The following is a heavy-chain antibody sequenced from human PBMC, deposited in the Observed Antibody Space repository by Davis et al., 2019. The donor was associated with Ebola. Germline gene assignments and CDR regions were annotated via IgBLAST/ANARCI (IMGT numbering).Heavy chain of an antibody. CDR2: FDPEDGET. CDR1: GYTFTGYY. D-gene: IGHD4-17*01. Sequence: ASVKVSCKASGYTFTGYYMHWVRQDPGQGLEWMGGFDPEDGETSYAQKFQGRVTMTEDTSTETAYMELSSLRSEDTAVYYCATGLNWSWVTNYYYYGMDVWGQGTTVTVSS. V-gene: IGHV1-24*01. J-gene: IGHJ6*02. CDR3: ATGLNWSWVTNYYYYGMDV.